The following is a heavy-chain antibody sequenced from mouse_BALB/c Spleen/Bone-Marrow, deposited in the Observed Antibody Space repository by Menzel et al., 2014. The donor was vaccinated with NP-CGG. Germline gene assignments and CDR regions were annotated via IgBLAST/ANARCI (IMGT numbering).Heavy chain of an antibody. Sequence: EVKLMESGGGLVQPGGSRKLSCAASGFTFSSSGMHWVRQAPEKGLEWVAYISSGSSTIYYADTVKGRFTISRDNPKNTLFLQMTSLRSEDTAMYYCARPSMINGWFAYWGQGTLVTVSA. V-gene: IGHV5-17*02. CDR3: ARPSMINGWFAY. CDR2: ISSGSSTI. CDR1: GFTFSSSG. D-gene: IGHD2-4*01. J-gene: IGHJ3*01.